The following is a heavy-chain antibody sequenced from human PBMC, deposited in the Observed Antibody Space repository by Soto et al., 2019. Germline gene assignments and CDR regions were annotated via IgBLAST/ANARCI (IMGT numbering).Heavy chain of an antibody. Sequence: QVQLVQSGAEVKKPGSSVKVSCKASGGTFSSYAISWVRQAPGQGLEWMGGIIPIFGTANYAQKFQGRVTITADESTSTAYMELSSLRSEDTAVYYCARNPRPMYDILTDYYYYGMDVWGQGTTVTVSS. CDR2: IIPIFGTA. D-gene: IGHD3-9*01. CDR1: GGTFSSYA. CDR3: ARNPRPMYDILTDYYYYGMDV. V-gene: IGHV1-69*01. J-gene: IGHJ6*02.